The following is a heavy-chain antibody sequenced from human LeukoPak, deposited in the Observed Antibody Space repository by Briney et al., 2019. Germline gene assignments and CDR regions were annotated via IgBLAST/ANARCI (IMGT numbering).Heavy chain of an antibody. Sequence: GRSLRLSCAASGFTFNKYGMHWVRQAPGKGLEWVAVVSFDSYNEFYADSVKGRFTISRDNSKNTLYLQMNSLRAEDTAVYYCARDITMVRGVTDGMDVWGQGTTVTVSS. V-gene: IGHV3-30*03. J-gene: IGHJ6*02. CDR2: VSFDSYNE. CDR3: ARDITMVRGVTDGMDV. D-gene: IGHD3-10*01. CDR1: GFTFNKYG.